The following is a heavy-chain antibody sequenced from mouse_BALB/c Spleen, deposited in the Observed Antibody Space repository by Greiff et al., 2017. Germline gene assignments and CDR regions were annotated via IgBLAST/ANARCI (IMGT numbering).Heavy chain of an antibody. D-gene: IGHD2-10*02. J-gene: IGHJ3*01. CDR2: ISSGGSYT. CDR1: GFTFSSYG. V-gene: IGHV5-6*01. CDR3: ARTGYGNYEWFAY. Sequence: EVHLVESGGDLVKPGGSLKLSCAASGFTFSSYGMSWVRQTPDKRLEWVATISSGGSYTYYPDSVKGRFTISRDNAKNTLYLQMSSLKSEDTAMYYCARTGYGNYEWFAYWGQGTLVTVSA.